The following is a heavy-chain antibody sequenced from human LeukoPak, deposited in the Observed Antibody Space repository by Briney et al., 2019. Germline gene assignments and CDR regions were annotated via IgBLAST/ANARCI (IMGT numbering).Heavy chain of an antibody. CDR3: ARDGYNIYPFDY. V-gene: IGHV3-33*01. D-gene: IGHD5-24*01. CDR2: IWYDGSNR. Sequence: GRSLRLSCAASGFTFSSYGMRWVRQAPGKGLEWVAVIWYDGSNRYYADSVKGRFTISRDNSKNTLYLQMNSLRAEDTAVYYCARDGYNIYPFDYWGQGTLVTVSS. CDR1: GFTFSSYG. J-gene: IGHJ4*02.